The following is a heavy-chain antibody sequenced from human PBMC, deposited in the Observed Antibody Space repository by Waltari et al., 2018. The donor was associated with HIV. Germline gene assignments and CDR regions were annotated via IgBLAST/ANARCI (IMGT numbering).Heavy chain of an antibody. D-gene: IGHD5-18*01. Sequence: QVQLQASGPRLVKPSQTLSLTCPVSVGPISSGGYYWSSIPQHPGKGLEWMWSTYYSGNTYYNPSLKSRVTISVYTSQNQFSLKLSSVTAADTAVYYCARYRGYSFDWGQGTLVTVSS. CDR1: VGPISSGGYY. CDR2: TYYSGNT. J-gene: IGHJ4*02. V-gene: IGHV4-31*03. CDR3: ARYRGYSFD.